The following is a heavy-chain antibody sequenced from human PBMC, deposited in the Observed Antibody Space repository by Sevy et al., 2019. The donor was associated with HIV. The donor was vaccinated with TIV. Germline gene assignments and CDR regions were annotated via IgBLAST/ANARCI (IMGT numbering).Heavy chain of an antibody. CDR3: AGGLGYSSSHSDY. V-gene: IGHV4-39*01. Sequence: SETLSLTCTVSGGSISSSSYYWGWIRQPPGKGLEWIGSIYYSGSTYYNPSLKSRGTISVDTSKNQFSLRLSSVTAADTAVDYCAGGLGYSSSHSDYWGQGTLVTVSS. D-gene: IGHD6-13*01. J-gene: IGHJ4*02. CDR2: IYYSGST. CDR1: GGSISSSSYY.